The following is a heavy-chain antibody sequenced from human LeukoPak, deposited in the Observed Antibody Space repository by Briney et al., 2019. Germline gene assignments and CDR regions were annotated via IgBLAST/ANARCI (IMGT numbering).Heavy chain of an antibody. J-gene: IGHJ3*02. Sequence: GASVKVSCKASGYTFTGYYMHWVRQAPGQGLEWMGWINPNSGGTNYAQKFQGRVTMTRDTSISTAYMELSRLRSDDTAVYYCAGSYYYDSSGYYYNLRSAFDIWGQGTMVTVSS. V-gene: IGHV1-2*02. CDR3: AGSYYYDSSGYYYNLRSAFDI. D-gene: IGHD3-22*01. CDR2: INPNSGGT. CDR1: GYTFTGYY.